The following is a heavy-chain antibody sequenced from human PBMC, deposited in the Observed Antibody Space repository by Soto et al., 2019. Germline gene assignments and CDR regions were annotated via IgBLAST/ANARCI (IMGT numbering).Heavy chain of an antibody. CDR3: ARDSRNRNFFDY. Sequence: EVQLVESGGGLIQPGGSLRLSCAASGFTVSSIYMTWVRQAPGKGLEWVSVIYSGGSTYYADSVKGRFTISRDNSKNTLYLQMNSLRAEDTALYYCARDSRNRNFFDYWGQGTLVTVSS. J-gene: IGHJ4*02. V-gene: IGHV3-53*01. CDR2: IYSGGST. D-gene: IGHD2-2*01. CDR1: GFTVSSIY.